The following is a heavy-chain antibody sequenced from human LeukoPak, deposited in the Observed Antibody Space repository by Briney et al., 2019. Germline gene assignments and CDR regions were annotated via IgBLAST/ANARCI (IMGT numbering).Heavy chain of an antibody. CDR3: ASGIRRYCSSTSCYDFDY. J-gene: IGHJ4*02. Sequence: GASVKASCKASGYTFTSYGISWVRQAPGQGLEWMGWISAYNGNTNYAQKLQGRVTMTTDTSTSTAYMELRSLRSDDTAVYYCASGIRRYCSSTSCYDFDYWGQGTLVTVSS. D-gene: IGHD2-2*01. V-gene: IGHV1-18*01. CDR1: GYTFTSYG. CDR2: ISAYNGNT.